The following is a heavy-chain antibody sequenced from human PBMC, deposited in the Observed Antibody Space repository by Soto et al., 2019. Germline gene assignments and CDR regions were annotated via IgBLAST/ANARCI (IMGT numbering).Heavy chain of an antibody. Sequence: PGESLKISCKTSGFRFPNYWIAWVRQMPGKGLEWMGIIYLSDSDTRYSPSFQGQVTISADKSISTAYLQWSSLKASDTAVYYCARHNFYGSGSYSLPSYYYRMVVWGPGPTVTVSS. J-gene: IGHJ6*02. CDR2: IYLSDSDT. CDR1: GFRFPNYW. D-gene: IGHD3-10*01. CDR3: ARHNFYGSGSYSLPSYYYRMVV. V-gene: IGHV5-51*01.